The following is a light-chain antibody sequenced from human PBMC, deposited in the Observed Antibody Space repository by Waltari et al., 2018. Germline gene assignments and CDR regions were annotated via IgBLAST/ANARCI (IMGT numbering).Light chain of an antibody. V-gene: IGLV1-44*01. CDR1: NSNIGRST. CDR3: ATWDARLTGML. J-gene: IGLJ2*01. Sequence: QSVLTQSPSASGAPGQRVTISCSGSNSNIGRSTVHWYQQVPGTAPRLLIYSNDQRPSGVPDRFSGSKSGTSVSLAISGLQSEDEADYYCATWDARLTGMLFGGGTKVTVL. CDR2: SND.